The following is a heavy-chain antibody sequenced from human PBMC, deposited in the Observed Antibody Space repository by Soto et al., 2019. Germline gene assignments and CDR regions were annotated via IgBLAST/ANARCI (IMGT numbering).Heavy chain of an antibody. CDR2: IIPIFGTA. Sequence: QVQLVQSGAEVKKPGSSVKVSCKASGGTFSSYAISWVRQAPGQGLEWMGGIIPIFGTANYAQKFQGRVTITADESTSTDYMELSSLRSEDTAVYYCARRLVGATPGAFDYWGQGTLVTVSS. CDR1: GGTFSSYA. CDR3: ARRLVGATPGAFDY. V-gene: IGHV1-69*01. D-gene: IGHD1-26*01. J-gene: IGHJ4*02.